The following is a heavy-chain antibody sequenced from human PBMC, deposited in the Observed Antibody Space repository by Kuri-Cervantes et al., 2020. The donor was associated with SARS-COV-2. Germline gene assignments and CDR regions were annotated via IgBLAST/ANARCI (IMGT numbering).Heavy chain of an antibody. V-gene: IGHV4-39*01. CDR1: GGSISSSSYY. CDR3: ARQAVVPHYNWFDP. J-gene: IGHJ5*01. Sequence: GSLRLSCTVSGGSISSSSYYWGWIRQPPGKGLEWIGSIYYSGSTYYNPSLKSRVTISVDTSKNQFSLKLSSVTAADTAVYYCARQAVVPHYNWFDPWGQGNLVPVSS. CDR2: IYYSGST. D-gene: IGHD2-2*01.